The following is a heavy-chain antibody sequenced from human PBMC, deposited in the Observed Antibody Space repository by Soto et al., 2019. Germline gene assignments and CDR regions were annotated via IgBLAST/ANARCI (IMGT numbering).Heavy chain of an antibody. CDR2: IDPSDSYT. CDR3: ARLRVGFGELLTY. V-gene: IGHV5-10-1*01. Sequence: GESLKISGKVSGYSFTRYWISWVRQMPGKGLEWMGRIDPSDSYTNYSPSFQGHVTTSADKSISTAYLQWSSLKASDTAMYYCARLRVGFGELLTYWGQGTLVTVSS. CDR1: GYSFTRYW. D-gene: IGHD3-10*01. J-gene: IGHJ4*02.